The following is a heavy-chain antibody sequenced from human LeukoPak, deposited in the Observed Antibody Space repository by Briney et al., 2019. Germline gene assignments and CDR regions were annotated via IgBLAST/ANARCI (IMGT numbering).Heavy chain of an antibody. Sequence: PGGSLRLSCAASGFTFSSYAMNWVRQAPGKGLEWVSIISGSGGSTYYADSVKGRFTISRDNSKNTLFLQMNSLRVEDTAIYYCAKDAAGPEYWGQGTLVTVSS. CDR3: AKDAAGPEY. CDR2: ISGSGGST. D-gene: IGHD6-13*01. J-gene: IGHJ4*02. CDR1: GFTFSSYA. V-gene: IGHV3-23*01.